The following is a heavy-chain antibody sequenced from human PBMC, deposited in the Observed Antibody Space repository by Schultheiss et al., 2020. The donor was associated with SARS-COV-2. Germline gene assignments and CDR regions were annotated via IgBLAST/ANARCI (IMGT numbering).Heavy chain of an antibody. D-gene: IGHD3-3*01. CDR2: ISSSGSTI. CDR3: ASVPDFWSGYYGGDYYYYMDV. V-gene: IGHV3-11*01. Sequence: GESLKISCAASGFTFSDYYMSWIRQAPGKGLEWVSYISSSGSTIYYADSVKGRFTISRDNAKNSLYLQMNSLRAEDTAVYYCASVPDFWSGYYGGDYYYYMDVWGKGTTVTVSS. CDR1: GFTFSDYY. J-gene: IGHJ6*03.